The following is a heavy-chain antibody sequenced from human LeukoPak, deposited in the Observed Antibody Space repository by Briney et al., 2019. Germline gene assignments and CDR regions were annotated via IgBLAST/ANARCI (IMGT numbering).Heavy chain of an antibody. CDR1: GFTFSNYW. CDR2: IKQDGSDK. J-gene: IGHJ4*02. D-gene: IGHD2-2*01. V-gene: IGHV3-7*01. Sequence: GGSLRLSCAASGFTFSNYWMNWVRQAPGKGLEWVANIKQDGSDKYYVDSVKGRFTISRDNAKNSLYLQMNSLRAEDTAVYYCAKDGAPDAHCSSSSCAIRWGQGTLVTVSS. CDR3: AKDGAPDAHCSSSSCAIR.